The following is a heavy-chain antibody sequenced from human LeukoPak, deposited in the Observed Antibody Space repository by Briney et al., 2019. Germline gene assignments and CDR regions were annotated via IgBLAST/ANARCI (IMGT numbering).Heavy chain of an antibody. D-gene: IGHD4-17*01. CDR2: IYTSGST. CDR1: GGSISSGRYY. CDR3: ARGGGGDYEEYFQH. Sequence: SQTLSLTCTVSGGSISSGRYYWSWIRQPAGKGLEWIGRIYTSGSTNYNPSLKSRVTISVDTSKNQFSLKLSSVTAADTAVYYCARGGGGDYEEYFQHWGQGTLVTVSS. J-gene: IGHJ1*01. V-gene: IGHV4-61*02.